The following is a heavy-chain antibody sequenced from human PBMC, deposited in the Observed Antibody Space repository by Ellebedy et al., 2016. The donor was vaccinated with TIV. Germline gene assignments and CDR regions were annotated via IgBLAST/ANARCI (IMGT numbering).Heavy chain of an antibody. D-gene: IGHD2-2*01. CDR3: ARDYGTSFGMSSGMDV. V-gene: IGHV1-46*01. Sequence: AASVKVSCKASGYTFTSYYMHWVRQAPGQGLEWMGIINPSGGSTSYAQKFQGRVTMTRDTSTSTVCMELSSLRSEDTAVYYCARDYGTSFGMSSGMDVWGQGTTVTVSS. CDR2: INPSGGST. CDR1: GYTFTSYY. J-gene: IGHJ6*02.